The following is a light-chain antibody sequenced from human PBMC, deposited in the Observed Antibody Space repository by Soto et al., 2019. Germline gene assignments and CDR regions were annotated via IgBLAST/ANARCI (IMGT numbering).Light chain of an antibody. V-gene: IGLV2-23*02. CDR2: EVS. Sequence: QPVLTQPGSVSGSPGQAITISGTGTSSDVGSYNLVSWYQQHPGKAPKLMIYEVSKWPSGVSNRFSGSKSGNTASLTISGLQAEDEADYYCCSYAGSSTFYVFGTGTKLTVL. CDR3: CSYAGSSTFYV. CDR1: SSDVGSYNL. J-gene: IGLJ1*01.